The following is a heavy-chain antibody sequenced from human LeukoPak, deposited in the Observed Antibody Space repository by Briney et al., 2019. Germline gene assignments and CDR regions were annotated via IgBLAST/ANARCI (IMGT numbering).Heavy chain of an antibody. D-gene: IGHD6-13*01. CDR2: IFYSGST. Sequence: SETLSLTCTVSGGSIRSYYWSWIRQPPGKGLEWIGYIFYSGSTNYSPSLKSRVTMSVDTSKNQFSLKLSSVTAADTAVYYCARSTIAAGYYFDYWGRGTLVTVSS. J-gene: IGHJ4*02. CDR1: GGSIRSYY. V-gene: IGHV4-59*01. CDR3: ARSTIAAGYYFDY.